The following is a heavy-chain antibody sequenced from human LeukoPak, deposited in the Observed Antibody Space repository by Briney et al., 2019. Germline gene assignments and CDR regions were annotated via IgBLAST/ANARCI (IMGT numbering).Heavy chain of an antibody. V-gene: IGHV3-30*18. CDR2: ISYDGSNK. CDR1: GFTFSSYG. CDR3: AKGWEGYSSSWWPAY. D-gene: IGHD6-13*01. J-gene: IGHJ4*02. Sequence: GGSLRLSCAASGFTFSSYGMHWVRQAPGKGLEWVAVISYDGSNKYYADSVKGRFTISRDNSKNTLYLQMNSLRAEDTAVYYCAKGWEGYSSSWWPAYWGQGTLVTVSS.